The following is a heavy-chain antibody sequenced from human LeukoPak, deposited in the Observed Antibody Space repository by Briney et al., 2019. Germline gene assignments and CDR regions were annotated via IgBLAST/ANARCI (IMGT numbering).Heavy chain of an antibody. J-gene: IGHJ4*02. CDR1: GFTFSSYW. V-gene: IGHV3-7*01. D-gene: IGHD5-12*01. CDR3: ATSVGDGYDSN. CDR2: IKQDGSEK. Sequence: PGGSLRLSCAASGFTFSSYWKSWVRQAPGKGLEWVANIKQDGSEKYYVDSVEGRFTISRDNAKNSLYLQMNSLRAEDTAVYYCATSVGDGYDSNWGQGTLVTVSS.